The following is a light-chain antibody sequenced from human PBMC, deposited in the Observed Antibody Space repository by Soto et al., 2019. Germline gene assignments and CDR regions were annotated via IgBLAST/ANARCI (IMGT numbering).Light chain of an antibody. Sequence: QSALTQPASVSASPRQSITISCTGTSSNVGTYDLFSWYQNHPDKAPKLIIYEGTRRPSAISSRFSGSKSGNTASLTISGLQPEDDADYYCFSFAVGAAFVFGGGTNVTVL. CDR2: EGT. J-gene: IGLJ2*01. CDR1: SSNVGTYDL. CDR3: FSFAVGAAFV. V-gene: IGLV2-23*01.